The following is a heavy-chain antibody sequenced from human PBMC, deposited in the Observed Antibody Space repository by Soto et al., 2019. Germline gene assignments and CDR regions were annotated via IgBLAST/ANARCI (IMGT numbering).Heavy chain of an antibody. CDR3: AREADFASSGYILDY. V-gene: IGHV3-21*02. CDR1: GFTFSGFS. D-gene: IGHD3-22*01. CDR2: VTSSPSSM. J-gene: IGHJ4*02. Sequence: EVQLVESGGGLVKPGGSLRLSCAASGFTFSGFSMNWVRQAPGKGLEWVSSVTSSPSSMFYADSVKGRFTISRDDAKDSLFLQMNSLRADDTAVYYCAREADFASSGYILDYWGLGTLVTVSP.